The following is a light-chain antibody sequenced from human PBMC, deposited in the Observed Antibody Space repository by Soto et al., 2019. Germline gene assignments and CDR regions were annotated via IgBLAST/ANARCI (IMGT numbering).Light chain of an antibody. CDR2: GAS. V-gene: IGKV3-20*01. Sequence: ENVLTQSPGTLSLSPGERATLSCRASQSVTGNYLAWYQQKPGQAPRLLVYGASSRATGIPDRFSGSGSGTDFTLTISRLEPEDFAVYYCHQYDTSPLPGSSPLTFGGGTKVEIK. CDR3: HQYDTSPLPGSSPLT. CDR1: QSVTGNY. J-gene: IGKJ4*01.